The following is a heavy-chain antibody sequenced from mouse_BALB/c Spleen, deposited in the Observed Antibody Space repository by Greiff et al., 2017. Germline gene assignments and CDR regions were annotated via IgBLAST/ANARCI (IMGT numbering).Heavy chain of an antibody. CDR3: ARGGGWFAY. J-gene: IGHJ3*01. CDR2: ISSGSSTI. V-gene: IGHV5-17*02. CDR1: GFTFSSFG. Sequence: EVQLVESGGGLVQPGGSRKLSCAASGFTFSSFGMHWVRQAPEKGLEWVAYISSGSSTIYYADTVKGRFTISRDNPKNTLFLQMTSLRSEDTAMYYCARGGGWFAYWGQGNLVTVSA.